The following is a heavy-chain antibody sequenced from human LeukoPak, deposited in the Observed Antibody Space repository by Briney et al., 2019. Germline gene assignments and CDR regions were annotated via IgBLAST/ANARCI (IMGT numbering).Heavy chain of an antibody. J-gene: IGHJ4*02. D-gene: IGHD3-22*01. Sequence: GGSLRLSCAASGFTFSSYSMSWVRQAPGKGLEWVSYVSMSSVYIYYADSVKGRFTISRDNAKNSLYLQMNSLRAEDTAVYYCADQGGDFYDSSGYYYWGQGTLVTVSS. CDR3: ADQGGDFYDSSGYYY. V-gene: IGHV3-21*01. CDR1: GFTFSSYS. CDR2: VSMSSVYI.